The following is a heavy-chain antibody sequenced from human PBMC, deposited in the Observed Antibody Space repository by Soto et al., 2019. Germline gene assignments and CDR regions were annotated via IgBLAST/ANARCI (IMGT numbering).Heavy chain of an antibody. Sequence: GGSLRLSCAASGFTFSSYSMNWVRQAPGKGLEWVSSISSSSSYIYYADSVKGRFTISRDNAKNSLYLQMNSLRAEDTAVYYCARDHPSITGTTYDAFDIWGQGTRVTVS. CDR1: GFTFSSYS. CDR3: ARDHPSITGTTYDAFDI. CDR2: ISSSSSYI. J-gene: IGHJ3*02. V-gene: IGHV3-21*01. D-gene: IGHD1-7*01.